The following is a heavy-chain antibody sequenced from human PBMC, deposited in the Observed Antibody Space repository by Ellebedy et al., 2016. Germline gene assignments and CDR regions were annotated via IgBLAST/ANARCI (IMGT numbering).Heavy chain of an antibody. V-gene: IGHV4-39*07. CDR1: GGSISSSSYY. CDR3: ARDVLSYDFWSGYFHWFDP. J-gene: IGHJ5*02. Sequence: SETLSLXXTVSGGSISSSSYYWGWIRQPPGKGLEWIGSIYYSGSTYYNPSLKSRVTISVDTSKNQFSLKLSSVTAADTAVYYCARDVLSYDFWSGYFHWFDPWGQGTLVTVSS. CDR2: IYYSGST. D-gene: IGHD3-3*01.